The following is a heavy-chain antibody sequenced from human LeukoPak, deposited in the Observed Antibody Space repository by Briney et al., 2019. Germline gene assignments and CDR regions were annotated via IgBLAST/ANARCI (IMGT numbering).Heavy chain of an antibody. CDR1: GFTLSDYW. J-gene: IGHJ4*02. D-gene: IGHD1-7*01. CDR2: ISPDGRNI. Sequence: PGGSLRLSCAASGFTLSDYWMNWVRQAPGKAPVWVSHISPDGRNIAYADSVKGRFTISRDRAKNTLYLQMNSLRVGDTAVYYCVRDGGGTTPYDCWGQGTLVTVSS. CDR3: VRDGGGTTPYDC. V-gene: IGHV3-74*01.